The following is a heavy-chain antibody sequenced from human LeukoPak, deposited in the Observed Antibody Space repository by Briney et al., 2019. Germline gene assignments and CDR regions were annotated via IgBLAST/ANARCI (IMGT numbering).Heavy chain of an antibody. CDR1: GFTFSSYA. J-gene: IGHJ4*02. D-gene: IGHD2-2*01. V-gene: IGHV3-23*01. CDR3: ARQGRVEYQLLKYFDY. Sequence: GGSLRLSCAASGFTFSSYAMSWVRQAPGKGLEWVSAISGSGGSTYYADSVKGRFTISRDNPKNTLYLQMNSLRAEDTAVYYCARQGRVEYQLLKYFDYWGQGTLVTVSS. CDR2: ISGSGGST.